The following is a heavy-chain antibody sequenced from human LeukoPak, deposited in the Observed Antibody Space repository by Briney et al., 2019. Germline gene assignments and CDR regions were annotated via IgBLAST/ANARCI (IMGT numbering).Heavy chain of an antibody. V-gene: IGHV3-23*01. CDR1: GFTFSSYA. D-gene: IGHD3-22*01. CDR3: GLDDSSGYYYEIDY. J-gene: IGHJ4*02. Sequence: PGGSLRLSCAASGFTFSSYAMSWVRQAPGKGPEWVSAISGSGGSTYYADSVKGRFTISRDNSKNTLYLQMNSLRAEDTAVYYCGLDDSSGYYYEIDYWGQGTLVTVSS. CDR2: ISGSGGST.